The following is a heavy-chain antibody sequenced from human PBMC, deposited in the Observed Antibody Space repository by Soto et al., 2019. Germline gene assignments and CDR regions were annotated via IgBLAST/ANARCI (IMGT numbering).Heavy chain of an antibody. J-gene: IGHJ5*02. CDR3: VRDGTKTLRDWFDP. V-gene: IGHV4-4*07. D-gene: IGHD1-1*01. Sequence: QVQLQESGPGLVKPSETLSLTCTVSGASISGYYWLLIRKSAGKGLEWIGRIYATGTTDYNPSLRSRVMMSVDTSKKKFSLRLRSVTAADTAVYYCVRDGTKTLRDWFDPWGQGISVTVSS. CDR2: IYATGTT. CDR1: GASISGYY.